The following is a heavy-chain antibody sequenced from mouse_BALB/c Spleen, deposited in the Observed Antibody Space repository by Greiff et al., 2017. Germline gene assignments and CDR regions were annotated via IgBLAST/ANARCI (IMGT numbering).Heavy chain of an antibody. J-gene: IGHJ4*01. CDR2: IDPETGGT. V-gene: IGHV1-15*01. Sequence: QVQLKESGAELVRPGASVTLSCKASGYTFTDYEMHWVKQTPVHGLEWIGAIDPETGGTAYNQKFKGKATLTADKSSSTAYMELRSLTSEDSAVYYCTRRGTYGYDDAMDYWGQGTSVTVSS. CDR3: TRRGTYGYDDAMDY. D-gene: IGHD2-2*01. CDR1: GYTFTDYE.